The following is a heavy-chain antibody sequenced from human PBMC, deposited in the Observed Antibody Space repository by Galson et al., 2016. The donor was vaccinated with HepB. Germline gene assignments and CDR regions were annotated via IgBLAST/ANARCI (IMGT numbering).Heavy chain of an antibody. CDR1: GFTFSSYT. D-gene: IGHD2-8*02. V-gene: IGHV3-30-3*01. CDR2: IWFDGTND. Sequence: SLRLSCAASGFTFSSYTMHWARQAPGKGLEWVAVIWFDGTNDYCADSVKGRFTISRDNSKNTLYLQMSSLRVEDTAVYYCVRETNKPTVLVEGDSWGQGTLVTVSS. CDR3: VRETNKPTVLVEGDS. J-gene: IGHJ5*02.